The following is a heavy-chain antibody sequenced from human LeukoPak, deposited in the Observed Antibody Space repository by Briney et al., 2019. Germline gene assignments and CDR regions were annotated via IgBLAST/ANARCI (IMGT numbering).Heavy chain of an antibody. V-gene: IGHV3-21*01. Sequence: PGGSLSLSWAPSGFTFSSYSMNWVRQAPGKGLEWVSSISSSSSYIYYADSVKGRFTISRDNAKNSLYLQMNSLRAEDTAVYYCASQDSSSWYFGRAFDIWGQGAMVTVSS. CDR1: GFTFSSYS. CDR2: ISSSSSYI. J-gene: IGHJ3*02. CDR3: ASQDSSSWYFGRAFDI. D-gene: IGHD6-13*01.